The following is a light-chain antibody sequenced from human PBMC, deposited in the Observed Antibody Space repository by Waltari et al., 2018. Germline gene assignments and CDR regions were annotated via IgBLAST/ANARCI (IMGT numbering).Light chain of an antibody. V-gene: IGKV1-6*01. CDR3: LQDSNYPRT. CDR2: AAS. J-gene: IGKJ1*01. CDR1: QAIRNE. Sequence: AIQMTQSPSSLSASIGDRVTITCRASQAIRNELGWYQQKPGKAPKLLIYAASSLQTGVPSRFSGSGSGTDFTLTITSLQPEDIAIYYCLQDSNYPRTFGQGTKVEIK.